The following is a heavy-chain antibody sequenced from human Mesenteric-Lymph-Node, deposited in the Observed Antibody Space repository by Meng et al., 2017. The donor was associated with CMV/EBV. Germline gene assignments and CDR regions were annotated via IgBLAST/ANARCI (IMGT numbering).Heavy chain of an antibody. J-gene: IGHJ5*02. CDR2: IIPMNGIT. Sequence: KASGGTLRREAISWVRQAPGQGREWVGGIIPMNGITKYEQKCQGRVTITADTVTDTAYMELRSLRSEDTAVYYCARDLDSNIWSWFDTWGQGTLVTVSS. D-gene: IGHD6-13*01. CDR3: ARDLDSNIWSWFDT. V-gene: IGHV1-69*10. CDR1: GGTLRREA.